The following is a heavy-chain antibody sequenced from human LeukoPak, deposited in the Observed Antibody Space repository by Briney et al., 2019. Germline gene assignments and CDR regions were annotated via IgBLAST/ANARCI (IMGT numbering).Heavy chain of an antibody. D-gene: IGHD4-17*01. CDR2: IKGDGSYT. V-gene: IGHV3-74*01. J-gene: IGHJ4*02. CDR3: ASQRDSAYGDYN. CDR1: GFTYSSYW. Sequence: GGSLRLSCAASGFTYSSYWMHWVRHAPGKGLVWVARIKGDGSYTFYADSVKGRFTISRDNDKNTLYLQMNRLRSEGTAVYYCASQRDSAYGDYNWGQGTLVTVSS.